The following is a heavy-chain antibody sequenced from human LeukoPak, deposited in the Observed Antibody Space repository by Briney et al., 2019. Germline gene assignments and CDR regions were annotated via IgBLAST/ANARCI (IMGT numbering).Heavy chain of an antibody. Sequence: SGTLSLTCAVYGGSLSGYYWSWFRQPPGKGLEWIGEMHYTGTTNYSPSLKSRVTISAGTSKNQFSLKVNSVTAADTAVYCCARGVTLYYYFDLWGRGTLVTVSS. V-gene: IGHV4-34*01. CDR2: MHYTGTT. J-gene: IGHJ2*01. D-gene: IGHD4-23*01. CDR3: ARGVTLYYYFDL. CDR1: GGSLSGYY.